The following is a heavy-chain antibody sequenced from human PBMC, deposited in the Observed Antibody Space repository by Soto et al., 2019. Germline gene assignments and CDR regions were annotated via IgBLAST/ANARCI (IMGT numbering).Heavy chain of an antibody. CDR1: GFTFSSYA. CDR3: ARLDKFSSGWS. CDR2: ISYAGVNE. Sequence: QVQLVESGGGVVQPGRSLRLSCAASGFTFSSYAMHWVRQAPGKGLEWVATISYAGVNEYYADSVKGRFTVSRDNSENTLHLQMNTLRPEDTALFYCARLDKFSSGWSWGQGTLVTVSS. J-gene: IGHJ4*02. D-gene: IGHD6-19*01. V-gene: IGHV3-30-3*01.